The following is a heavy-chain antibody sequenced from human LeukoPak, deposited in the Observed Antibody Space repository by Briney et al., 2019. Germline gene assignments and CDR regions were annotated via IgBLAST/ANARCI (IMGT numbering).Heavy chain of an antibody. J-gene: IGHJ4*02. V-gene: IGHV1-18*01. D-gene: IGHD3-22*01. Sequence: ASVKVSCKASGYTFTSYGISWVRQAPGQGLEWMGWISAYNGNTNYAQKLQGRVTMTTDTSISTAYMELSRVRSDDTAVYYCATPPRYYYDSSGYPRYWGQGTLVTVSS. CDR1: GYTFTSYG. CDR2: ISAYNGNT. CDR3: ATPPRYYYDSSGYPRY.